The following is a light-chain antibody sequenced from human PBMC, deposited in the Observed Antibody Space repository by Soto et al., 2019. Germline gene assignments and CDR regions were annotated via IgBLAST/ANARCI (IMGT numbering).Light chain of an antibody. Sequence: EIVLTQSPATLSLSPGERATLSCRASQSVSSYLAWYQQKPGQVPRLVIYDASNRATGIPGRFSGSGSGTDFTLNISSLEPEDFGVYYCQQRSSWPRTFGQGTKVEFK. CDR1: QSVSSY. V-gene: IGKV3-11*01. J-gene: IGKJ1*01. CDR3: QQRSSWPRT. CDR2: DAS.